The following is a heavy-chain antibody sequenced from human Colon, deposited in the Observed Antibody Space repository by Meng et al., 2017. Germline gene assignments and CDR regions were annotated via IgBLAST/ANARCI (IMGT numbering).Heavy chain of an antibody. CDR2: IGHSGIT. D-gene: IGHD6-19*01. CDR3: VRSSGWVRTGFDP. Sequence: QPQLQESGPGLEEPTAALSLTCRDSGGSISISGYYWGWIRQPPGKGLEWSGSIGHSGITYYTPSLKSRVTVSIDTSKSQFSLKLTSVTAADTAVYYCVRSSGWVRTGFDPWGQGTLVTVSS. J-gene: IGHJ5*02. CDR1: GGSISISGYY. V-gene: IGHV4-39*01.